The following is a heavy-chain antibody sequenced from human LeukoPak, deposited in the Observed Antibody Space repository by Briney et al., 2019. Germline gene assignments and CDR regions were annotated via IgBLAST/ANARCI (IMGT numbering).Heavy chain of an antibody. CDR3: ARSLTWLVNFDY. V-gene: IGHV4-34*01. D-gene: IGHD5-12*01. CDR1: CGSFSGCY. Sequence: SATLSLTCAVYCGSFSGCYWSWIRHPPGKGLEWTGEINHSGSTNYNPSLKSRVTISVDTSNNQLSLKLSSVIAADTAVYYCARSLTWLVNFDYWGQGTLVTVSS. J-gene: IGHJ4*02. CDR2: INHSGST.